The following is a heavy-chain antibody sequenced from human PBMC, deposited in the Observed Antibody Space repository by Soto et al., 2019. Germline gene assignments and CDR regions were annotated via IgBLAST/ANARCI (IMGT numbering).Heavy chain of an antibody. Sequence: GGSLRLSCAASGFTFSSYGMHWVRQAPGKGLEWVAVISYDGSNKYYADSVKGRFTISRDNSKNTLYLQMNSLRAEDTAVYYCAKADYDFWSGYYFDYWGQGTLVTVSS. CDR3: AKADYDFWSGYYFDY. D-gene: IGHD3-3*01. J-gene: IGHJ4*02. CDR1: GFTFSSYG. V-gene: IGHV3-30*18. CDR2: ISYDGSNK.